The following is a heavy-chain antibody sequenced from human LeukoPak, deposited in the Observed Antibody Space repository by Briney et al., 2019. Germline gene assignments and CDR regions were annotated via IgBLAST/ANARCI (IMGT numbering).Heavy chain of an antibody. CDR3: AATYYDFWSGYPPYYYYYGMDV. Sequence: SETLSLTCSVSGGSISSTTYYWGWIRQPPGKGLEWIASVFYTGTTFYNPSLKSRVTMSVDTSTNQFSLKLSSVTAADTAVYYCAATYYDFWSGYPPYYYYYGMDVWGQGTTVTVSS. CDR2: VFYTGTT. CDR1: GGSISSTTYY. D-gene: IGHD3-3*01. J-gene: IGHJ6*02. V-gene: IGHV4-39*01.